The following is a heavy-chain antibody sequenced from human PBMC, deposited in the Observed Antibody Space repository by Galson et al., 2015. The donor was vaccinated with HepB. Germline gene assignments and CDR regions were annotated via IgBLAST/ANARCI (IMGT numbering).Heavy chain of an antibody. CDR1: GFTFSSYA. Sequence: SLRLSCAASGFTFSSYAMSWVRQAPGKGLEWVSAISGSGGSTYYADSVKGRFTISRDNSKNTLYLQMNSLRAEDTAVYYCAKLEQRRGSYYYGMDVWGQGTTVTVSS. CDR3: AKLEQRRGSYYYGMDV. CDR2: ISGSGGST. J-gene: IGHJ6*02. D-gene: IGHD1/OR15-1a*01. V-gene: IGHV3-23*01.